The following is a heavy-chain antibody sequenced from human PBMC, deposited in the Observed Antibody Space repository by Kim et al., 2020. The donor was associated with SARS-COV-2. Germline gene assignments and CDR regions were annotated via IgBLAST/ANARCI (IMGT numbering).Heavy chain of an antibody. CDR3: ARDSVRHFDY. V-gene: IGHV6-1*01. CDR2: YN. D-gene: IGHD6-6*01. Sequence: YNDYAVPVKRRITINPDTSKNQFSLQLNSVTPEDTAVYYCARDSVRHFDYWGQGTLVTVSS. J-gene: IGHJ4*02.